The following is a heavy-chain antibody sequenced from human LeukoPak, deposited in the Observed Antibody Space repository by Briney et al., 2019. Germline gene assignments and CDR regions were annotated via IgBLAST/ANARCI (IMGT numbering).Heavy chain of an antibody. CDR1: GYTFTDYY. Sequence: ASVKVSCKASGYTFTDYYMHWVRQAPGQGLEWMGWINPNSGGTSYPQKFQGRVTMTRDTSISTAYMELSRLRSDDTAVYYCARTTQWLVGLFDYWGQGTLVTVSS. V-gene: IGHV1-2*02. CDR2: INPNSGGT. J-gene: IGHJ4*02. CDR3: ARTTQWLVGLFDY. D-gene: IGHD6-19*01.